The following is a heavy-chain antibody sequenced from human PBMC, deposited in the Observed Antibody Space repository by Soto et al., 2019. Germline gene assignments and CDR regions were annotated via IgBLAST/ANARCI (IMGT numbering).Heavy chain of an antibody. CDR3: TPHAGYYYNDY. CDR1: GYTFTGYY. V-gene: IGHV1-2*02. Sequence: QVQLVQSGAEVKKPGASVKVSCRSSGYTFTGYYMHWVRQAPGQGLEWMGWINPDSGGTDYAQKFQGRGTMTRDTSISTDYMEVSRLRSDDTAMYDCTPHAGYYYNDYWGQGSLVTVSS. J-gene: IGHJ4*02. CDR2: INPDSGGT. D-gene: IGHD3-9*01.